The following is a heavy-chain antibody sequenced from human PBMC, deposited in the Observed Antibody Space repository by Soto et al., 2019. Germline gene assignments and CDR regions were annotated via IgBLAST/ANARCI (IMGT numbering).Heavy chain of an antibody. V-gene: IGHV5-51*01. J-gene: IGHJ6*02. D-gene: IGHD6-19*01. CDR3: ASSAQRGYSSGWSDRYYFGMDV. CDR1: GYSFTDYW. Sequence: GESLKISCKGSGYSFTDYWIGWVRQMPGKGLEWMGIIYPSDAHIRYSPSFQGQVTISADKSISSAYLQWSSLKASDTAIYYCASSAQRGYSSGWSDRYYFGMDVWGQGTTVTVSS. CDR2: IYPSDAHI.